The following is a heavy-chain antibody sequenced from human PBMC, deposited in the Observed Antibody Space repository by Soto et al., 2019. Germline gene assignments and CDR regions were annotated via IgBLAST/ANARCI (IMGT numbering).Heavy chain of an antibody. CDR1: GFTFSSYA. J-gene: IGHJ4*02. Sequence: GGSLRPSSSASGFTFSSYAMNWVRHAPGKGLEYVSAISSSGGSTYYADSVKGRFTISRDNSKNTLYLQMSSLRAEDTAVYYCVKDPESIAAAVYFDYWGQGTLVTFSS. D-gene: IGHD6-13*01. V-gene: IGHV3-64D*06. CDR3: VKDPESIAAAVYFDY. CDR2: ISSSGGST.